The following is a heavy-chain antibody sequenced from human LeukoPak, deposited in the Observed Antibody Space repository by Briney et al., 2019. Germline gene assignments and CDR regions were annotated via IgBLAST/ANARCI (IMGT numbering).Heavy chain of an antibody. D-gene: IGHD2-8*01. V-gene: IGHV1-69*04. Sequence: GASVKVSCKASGGTFSSYAISWVRQAPGQGLEWMGRIIPILGIANYAQKFQGRVTITADKSTSTAYMELSSLRSEDTAVYYCARGLNGGDAFDIWGEGTMVTVSS. J-gene: IGHJ3*02. CDR1: GGTFSSYA. CDR3: ARGLNGGDAFDI. CDR2: IIPILGIA.